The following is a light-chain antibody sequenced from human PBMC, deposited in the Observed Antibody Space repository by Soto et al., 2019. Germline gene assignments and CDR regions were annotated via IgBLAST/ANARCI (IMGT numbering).Light chain of an antibody. J-gene: IGKJ5*01. Sequence: VLTQSPGTLSLSPGERAALSCRASQSVSSSYLAWYQQKPGQAPRLLIYGASTRATGIPDRFSGSGAGAYFNLTISRLEPADFGVYYCQQYGSSHTFGQGTRLEI. CDR2: GAS. CDR3: QQYGSSHT. CDR1: QSVSSSY. V-gene: IGKV3-20*01.